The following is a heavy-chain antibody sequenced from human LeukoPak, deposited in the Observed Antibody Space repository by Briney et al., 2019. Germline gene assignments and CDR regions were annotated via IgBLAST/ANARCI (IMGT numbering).Heavy chain of an antibody. CDR2: IYYTGST. J-gene: IGHJ4*02. V-gene: IGHV4-39*01. Sequence: SETLSLTCTVSGASIASSSFYWGWVRQPPGQGLEYIGAIYYTGSTYYNPSLKSRVTISVDTSKHQFSLKLSSVTAADTAVYYCTRHQYSTSPLHWGQGTLVTVSS. D-gene: IGHD6-6*01. CDR3: TRHQYSTSPLH. CDR1: GASIASSSFY.